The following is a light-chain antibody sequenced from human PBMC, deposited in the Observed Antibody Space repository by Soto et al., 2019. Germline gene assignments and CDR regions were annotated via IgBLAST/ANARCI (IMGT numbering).Light chain of an antibody. CDR1: QSVSSN. Sequence: EIVMTQSPATLSVSPGERATLSCRASQSVSSNLAWYHQKPGQAPRLLIYGASTRATGIPARFSGSGSGTEFTLTISSLQSEDFAVYYCQQYNNWPPVFTFGPGTKVDIK. J-gene: IGKJ3*01. V-gene: IGKV3-15*01. CDR2: GAS. CDR3: QQYNNWPPVFT.